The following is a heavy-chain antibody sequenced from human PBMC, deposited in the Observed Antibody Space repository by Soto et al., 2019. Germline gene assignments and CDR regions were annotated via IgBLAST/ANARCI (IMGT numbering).Heavy chain of an antibody. CDR1: GFTFSSYW. CDR2: IKQDGSAK. CDR3: AEGIGWITNH. V-gene: IGHV3-7*01. D-gene: IGHD6-19*01. Sequence: EVQLVESGGGLVQPGGSLRLSCAASGFTFSSYWMNWVRQAPGKGLEWVANIKQDGSAKYYVDSVKGRFTISRNNAKNCLYRQLTGLRREDRGGNSLAEGIGWITNHWGQGPLFTV. J-gene: IGHJ1*01.